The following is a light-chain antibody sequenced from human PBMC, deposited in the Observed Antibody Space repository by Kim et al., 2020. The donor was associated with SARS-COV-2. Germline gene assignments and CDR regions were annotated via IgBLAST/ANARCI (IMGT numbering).Light chain of an antibody. CDR1: QSVSPY. Sequence: LSLSPGERATLSCRASQSVSPYLAWYQQKPGQAPRLLIYDASKRATGITARFSGSGSGTDFTLTISSLEPDDFAVYYCQLRTNWLTSGGGTKVDIK. CDR2: DAS. CDR3: QLRTNWLT. V-gene: IGKV3-11*01. J-gene: IGKJ4*01.